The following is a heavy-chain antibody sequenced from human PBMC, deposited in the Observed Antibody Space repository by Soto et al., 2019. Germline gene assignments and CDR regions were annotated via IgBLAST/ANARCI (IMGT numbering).Heavy chain of an antibody. CDR3: ARELKIQYSSSSWYYYYGMDV. CDR1: GFTFSSYG. V-gene: IGHV3-33*01. D-gene: IGHD6-6*01. Sequence: GGSLRLSCAASGFTFSSYGMHWVRQAPGKGLEWVAVIWYDGSNKYYADSVKGRLTISRDNSKNTLYLQMNSLRAEETAVYYCARELKIQYSSSSWYYYYGMDVWGQGTTVTVSS. J-gene: IGHJ6*02. CDR2: IWYDGSNK.